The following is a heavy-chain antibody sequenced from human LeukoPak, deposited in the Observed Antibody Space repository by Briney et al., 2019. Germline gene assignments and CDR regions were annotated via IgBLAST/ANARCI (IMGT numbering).Heavy chain of an antibody. J-gene: IGHJ4*02. CDR2: ISGSGGST. V-gene: IGHV3-23*01. CDR1: GFTFSNYA. Sequence: PGGSLRLSCAASGFTFSNYAMSWVRQAPGKGLEWVSGISGSGGSTYYADSVKGRFTISRDNSKNTLYLQMNSLRAEDTAVYYCAKDQISMVRGRLDYWGQGTLVTVSS. D-gene: IGHD3-10*01. CDR3: AKDQISMVRGRLDY.